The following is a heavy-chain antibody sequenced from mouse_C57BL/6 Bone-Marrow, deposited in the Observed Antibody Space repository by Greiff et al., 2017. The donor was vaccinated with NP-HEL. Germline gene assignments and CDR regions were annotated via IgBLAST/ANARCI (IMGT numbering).Heavy chain of an antibody. Sequence: QVQLKESGPELVKPGASVKLSCKASGYTFTSYDINWVKQRPGQGLEWIGWIYPRDGSTKYNEKFKGKATLTVDTSSSTAYMELHSLTSEDSAVYFCASITTVVAPYWGQGTTLTVSS. CDR3: ASITTVVAPY. J-gene: IGHJ2*01. CDR1: GYTFTSYD. CDR2: IYPRDGST. D-gene: IGHD1-1*01. V-gene: IGHV1-85*01.